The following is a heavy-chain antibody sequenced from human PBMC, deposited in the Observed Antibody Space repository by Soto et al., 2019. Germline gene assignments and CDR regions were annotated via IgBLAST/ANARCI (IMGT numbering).Heavy chain of an antibody. V-gene: IGHV5-51*01. CDR2: IYPGDSDT. Sequence: PGESLKISCKASGYSFTTYWIGWVRQMPGKGLEWMGIIYPGDSDTKYSPSLQGQVSISADTSISTAYLQWTSLKASDTAMYYCVRQRALDSSGHYSDFWGQGTQVTVSS. CDR3: VRQRALDSSGHYSDF. J-gene: IGHJ4*02. CDR1: GYSFTTYW. D-gene: IGHD3-22*01.